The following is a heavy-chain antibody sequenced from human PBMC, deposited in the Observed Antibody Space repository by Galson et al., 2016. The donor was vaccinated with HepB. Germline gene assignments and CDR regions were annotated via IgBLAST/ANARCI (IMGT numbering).Heavy chain of an antibody. Sequence: SLRLSCAASGFTFSSYSMTWVRQAPGKGLEWVSSISGSGDSTNYRDSVKGRFAISRDNSKNTLYLQVNGLRAEDTAVYYYARDDDGIGVMPLLYWGQGTLLTVSS. CDR3: ARDDDGIGVMPLLY. V-gene: IGHV3-23*01. CDR1: GFTFSSYS. J-gene: IGHJ4*02. D-gene: IGHD3-16*01. CDR2: ISGSGDST.